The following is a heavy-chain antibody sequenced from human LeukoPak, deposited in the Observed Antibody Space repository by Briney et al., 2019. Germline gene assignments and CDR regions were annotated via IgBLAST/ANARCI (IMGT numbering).Heavy chain of an antibody. Sequence: GESLKISCKGSGYSFTSYWIGWVRQMPGKGLEWMGIIYPGDSDTRYSPSFQGQITISADKSISTAYLQWSSLKASDTAMYYCARPSYDILTGYYYWGQGTLVTVSS. CDR1: GYSFTSYW. D-gene: IGHD3-9*01. J-gene: IGHJ4*02. CDR3: ARPSYDILTGYYY. V-gene: IGHV5-51*01. CDR2: IYPGDSDT.